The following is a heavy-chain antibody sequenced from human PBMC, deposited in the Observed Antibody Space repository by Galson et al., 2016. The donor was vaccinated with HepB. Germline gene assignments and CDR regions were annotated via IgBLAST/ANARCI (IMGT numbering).Heavy chain of an antibody. Sequence: SLRLSCAAPGFTFSRYTVHWVRQAPGKGLEWLAVISDDANSKYYADSVKGRFTISRDNSKNSLYLQMNSLRTEDTAVYYCARDATRHGYNAGQLDYWGQGTLVTVSS. CDR3: ARDATRHGYNAGQLDY. D-gene: IGHD5-24*01. J-gene: IGHJ4*02. CDR2: ISDDANSK. V-gene: IGHV3-30-3*01. CDR1: GFTFSRYT.